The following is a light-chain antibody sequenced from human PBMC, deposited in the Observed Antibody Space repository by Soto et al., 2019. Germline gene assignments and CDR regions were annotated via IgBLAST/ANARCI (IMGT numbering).Light chain of an antibody. CDR1: SSDIGGYNF. CDR2: EVN. V-gene: IGLV2-8*01. Sequence: QSALTQPPSASGSPGQSVTISCTGTSSDIGGYNFVSWYQQHPGKAPKLMIDEVNKRPSGVPDRFSGSKSGNTASLTVSGLQAEDEADYYCSSHTISSALQVFGTGTKLTVL. CDR3: SSHTISSALQV. J-gene: IGLJ1*01.